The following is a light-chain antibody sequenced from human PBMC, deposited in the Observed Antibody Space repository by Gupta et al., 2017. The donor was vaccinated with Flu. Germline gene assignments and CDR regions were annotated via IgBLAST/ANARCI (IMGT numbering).Light chain of an antibody. Sequence: QSVLTQPPSASGTPGQSVTISCSGSRSNLGTNTVNWYQQLPGTAPKLLIYSNNRRPSGVPDRFSGSKSGTSASLAISGLQAEDEADYYCGAWDDSLNGWVFGGGTKLTVL. V-gene: IGLV1-44*01. J-gene: IGLJ3*02. CDR3: GAWDDSLNGWV. CDR2: SNN. CDR1: RSNLGTNT.